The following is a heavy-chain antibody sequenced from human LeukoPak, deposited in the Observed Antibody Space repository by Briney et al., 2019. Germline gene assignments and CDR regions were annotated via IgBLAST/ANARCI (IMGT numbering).Heavy chain of an antibody. CDR2: IYPGDSDT. D-gene: IGHD4-17*01. J-gene: IGHJ5*02. CDR3: ASNSYGVYLRFDP. Sequence: GESLKISCKGSGYSCTSYWIGWVRQMPGKGLEWMGIIYPGDSDTRYSPPFQGQVTISADKSISAAYLQWSSLKASDIAMYYCASNSYGVYLRFDPWGQGTLVTVSS. CDR1: GYSCTSYW. V-gene: IGHV5-51*01.